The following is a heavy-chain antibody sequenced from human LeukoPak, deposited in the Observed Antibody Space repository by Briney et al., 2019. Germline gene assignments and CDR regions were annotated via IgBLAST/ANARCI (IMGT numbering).Heavy chain of an antibody. J-gene: IGHJ5*02. CDR2: INPNSGGT. Sequence: ASVKVSCKASGYTFTGYYMHWVRQAPGRGLEWMGWINPNSGGTNYAQKFQGRVTMTRDTSISTAYMELSRLRSDDTAVYYCARDRSTVTTFNWFDPWGQGTLVTVSS. V-gene: IGHV1-2*02. D-gene: IGHD4-4*01. CDR3: ARDRSTVTTFNWFDP. CDR1: GYTFTGYY.